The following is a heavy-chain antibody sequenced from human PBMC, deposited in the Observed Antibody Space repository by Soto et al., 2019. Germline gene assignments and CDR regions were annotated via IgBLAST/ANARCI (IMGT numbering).Heavy chain of an antibody. J-gene: IGHJ5*02. Sequence: AALKSCNDASGYTFSSYAIPWKHQAPGQRLEWMGWINAGNGNTKYSQKLQGRVTITRDTSASTAYMELSSLRSEDTAVYYCARGFCVCVVYWFDAWGQ. CDR3: ARGFCVCVVYWFDA. V-gene: IGHV1-3*01. D-gene: IGHD3-3*01. CDR1: GYTFSSYA. CDR2: INAGNGNT.